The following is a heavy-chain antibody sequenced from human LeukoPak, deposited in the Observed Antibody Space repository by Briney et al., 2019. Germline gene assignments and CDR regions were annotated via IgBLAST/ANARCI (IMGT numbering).Heavy chain of an antibody. J-gene: IGHJ4*02. CDR3: ARDSPGYSSGWAPGYFDY. Sequence: GSLRLSCAASGFTFSSYWMSWVRQAPGKGLEWVANIKQDGSEKYYVDSVKGRFTISRDNAKNSLYLQMNSLRAEDTAVYYCARDSPGYSSGWAPGYFDYWGQGTLVTVSS. CDR2: IKQDGSEK. CDR1: GFTFSSYW. D-gene: IGHD6-19*01. V-gene: IGHV3-7*05.